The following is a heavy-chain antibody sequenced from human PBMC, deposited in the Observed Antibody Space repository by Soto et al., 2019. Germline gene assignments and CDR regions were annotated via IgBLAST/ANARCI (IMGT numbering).Heavy chain of an antibody. V-gene: IGHV1-69*02. D-gene: IGHD3-10*01. CDR1: GGTFSSYT. Sequence: GASVKVSCKASGGTFSSYTISWVRQAPGQGLEWMGRIIPILGIANYAQKFQGRVTITADKSTSTAYMELSSLRSEDTAVYYCALYYYGSGSHPYNWFDPWGQGTLVTVSS. CDR2: IIPILGIA. CDR3: ALYYYGSGSHPYNWFDP. J-gene: IGHJ5*02.